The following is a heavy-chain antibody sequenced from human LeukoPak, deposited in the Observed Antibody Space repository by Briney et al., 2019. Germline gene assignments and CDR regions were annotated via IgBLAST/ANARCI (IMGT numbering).Heavy chain of an antibody. V-gene: IGHV3-21*01. CDR1: GFTFSSYS. D-gene: IGHD3-22*01. CDR2: ISSSSSYI. CDR3: ASPYYYDSSGYFQRENNYYFDY. Sequence: GGSLRLSCAASGFTFSSYSMNWVRQAPGKGLEWASSISSSSSYIYYADSVKGRFTISRDNAKNSLYLQMNSLRAEDTAVYYCASPYYYDSSGYFQRENNYYFDYWGQGTLVTVSS. J-gene: IGHJ4*02.